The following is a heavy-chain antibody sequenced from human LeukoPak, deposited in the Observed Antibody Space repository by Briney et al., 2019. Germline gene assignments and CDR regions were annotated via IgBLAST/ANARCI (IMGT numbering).Heavy chain of an antibody. D-gene: IGHD5-18*01. CDR3: ASSNTATLSEAFDI. V-gene: IGHV4-39*07. CDR1: GASISDNAYY. J-gene: IGHJ3*02. CDR2: IYHSGSI. Sequence: PSETLSLTCTVSGASISDNAYYWSWVRQPPGKGLEWIGSIYHSGSIYCNPSLKSRVTISVDTSKNQLSLKLSSVTAADTAVYYCASSNTATLSEAFDIWGQGTMVTVSS.